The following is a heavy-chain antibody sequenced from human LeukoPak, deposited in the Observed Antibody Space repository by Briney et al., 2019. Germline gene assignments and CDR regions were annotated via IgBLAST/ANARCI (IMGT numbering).Heavy chain of an antibody. J-gene: IGHJ4*02. V-gene: IGHV4-34*01. CDR2: VNHSGST. D-gene: IGHD3-10*01. CDR3: AKEGMTRGVIDY. Sequence: SETLSLTCAVYGESFSGHYWSWIRQPPGKGLEWIGEVNHSGSTNYNPSLESRVTISVDTSKNQFSLKLSSVTAADTAVYYCAKEGMTRGVIDYWGQGALVTVSS. CDR1: GESFSGHY.